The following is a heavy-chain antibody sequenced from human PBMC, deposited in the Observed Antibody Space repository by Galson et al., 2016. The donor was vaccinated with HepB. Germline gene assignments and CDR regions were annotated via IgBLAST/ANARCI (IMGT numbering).Heavy chain of an antibody. CDR3: ARGTHSAPYYMDV. CDR2: IYSSEST. CDR1: GGSISGYS. Sequence: SETLSLTCTVSGGSISGYSWSWIRQPAGKGMEWIGRIYSSESTNYNPSLKSRVTMSIGTSKNQFSLKINSVTAADTAVYYCARGTHSAPYYMDVWGKGTTVTVSS. J-gene: IGHJ6*03. D-gene: IGHD1/OR15-1a*01. V-gene: IGHV4-4*07.